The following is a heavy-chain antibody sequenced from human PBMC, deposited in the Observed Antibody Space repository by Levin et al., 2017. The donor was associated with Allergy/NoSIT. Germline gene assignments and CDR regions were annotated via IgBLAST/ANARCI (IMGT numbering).Heavy chain of an antibody. V-gene: IGHV2-5*02. CDR1: GFSLNTRGEG. J-gene: IGHJ3*01. Sequence: SGPTLVKPTQTLTLTCSFSGFSLNTRGEGVAWIRQPPGKALEWLALIYWDDDKRYSLSLESRLTISKDTSKNRVVLTMTSMDPIDTGTYYCAHRGCSGGHCFGTDAFDVWGQGTEVAISS. CDR3: AHRGCSGGHCFGTDAFDV. CDR2: IYWDDDK. D-gene: IGHD2-15*01.